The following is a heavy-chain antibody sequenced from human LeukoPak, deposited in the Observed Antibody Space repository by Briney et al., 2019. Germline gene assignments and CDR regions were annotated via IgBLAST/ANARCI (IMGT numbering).Heavy chain of an antibody. CDR1: GGSFSGYY. CDR3: AGGPPLVPPDY. D-gene: IGHD6-13*01. J-gene: IGHJ4*02. CDR2: INHSGST. Sequence: SETLSLTCAVYGGSFSGYYWSWIRQPPGKGLEWIGEINHSGSTNYNPSLKSRVTISVDTSKNQFSLKLSSVTAADTAVYYCAGGPPLVPPDYWGQGTLVTVSS. V-gene: IGHV4-34*01.